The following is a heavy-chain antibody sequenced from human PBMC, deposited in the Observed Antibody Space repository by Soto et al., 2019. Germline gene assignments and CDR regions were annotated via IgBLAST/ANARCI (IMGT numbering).Heavy chain of an antibody. D-gene: IGHD2-15*01. J-gene: IGHJ4*02. CDR3: ARLAVVTKTFDY. CDR1: GGSIISSSYY. CDR2: IYYSGST. V-gene: IGHV4-39*01. Sequence: SETLSLTCTVSGGSIISSSYYFFCVRQPPWNGLELIGSIYYSGSTYYNPSLKSRVTISVDTSKNQFSLKLSSVTAADTAVYYCARLAVVTKTFDYWGQGTLVTVSS.